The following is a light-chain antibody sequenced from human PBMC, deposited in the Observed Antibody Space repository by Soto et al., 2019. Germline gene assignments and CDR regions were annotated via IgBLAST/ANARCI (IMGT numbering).Light chain of an antibody. CDR1: SNDLGGYNY. J-gene: IGLJ2*01. CDR2: EVR. V-gene: IGLV2-8*01. CDR3: SSYGGSDNLI. Sequence: QSALTQPPTASGSPGQSVTISCTGSSNDLGGYNYVSWYQHHPGKAPKLIIYEVRERPSGVPDRFSGSKSGNTASLTVSGLQAEDEADYYCSSYGGSDNLIFGGGTKLTVL.